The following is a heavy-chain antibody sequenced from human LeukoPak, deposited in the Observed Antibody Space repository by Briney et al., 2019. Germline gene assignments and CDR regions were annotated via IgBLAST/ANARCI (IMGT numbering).Heavy chain of an antibody. D-gene: IGHD3-9*01. J-gene: IGHJ4*02. CDR3: ASSTWLVIDY. V-gene: IGHV4-34*01. CDR2: INHSGST. CDR1: GGSFSGYY. Sequence: PSETLSLACADYGGSFSGYYWSWIRQPPGKGLEWIGEINHSGSTNYNPSLKSRVTISVDTSKNQFSLKLSSVTAADTAVYYCASSTWLVIDYWGQGTLVTVSS.